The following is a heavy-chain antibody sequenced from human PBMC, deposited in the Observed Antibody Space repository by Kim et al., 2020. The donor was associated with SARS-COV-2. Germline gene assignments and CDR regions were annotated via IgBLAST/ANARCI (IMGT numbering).Heavy chain of an antibody. J-gene: IGHJ6*02. V-gene: IGHV3-11*06. CDR1: GFTFSDYY. D-gene: IGHD6-6*01. CDR2: ISSSSSYT. Sequence: GGSLRLSCAASGFTFSDYYMSWIRQAPGKGLEWVSYISSSSSYTNYADSVKGRFTISRDNAKNSLYLQMNSLRAEDTAVYYCARDQYSSSLLNYYYYYGMDVWGQGTTVTVSS. CDR3: ARDQYSSSLLNYYYYYGMDV.